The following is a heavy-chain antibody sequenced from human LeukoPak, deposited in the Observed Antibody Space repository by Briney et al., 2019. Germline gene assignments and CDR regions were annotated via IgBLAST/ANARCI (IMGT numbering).Heavy chain of an antibody. CDR2: IRFDGSTQ. CDR3: AKEGGDGSPFDY. J-gene: IGHJ4*02. CDR1: GFIFSNYG. V-gene: IGHV3-30*02. D-gene: IGHD5-24*01. Sequence: PGGSLRLSCAASGFIFSNYGMHWVRHSPDKGLEGVTFIRFDGSTQYYADSVKGRFTISRDNSKDTLYLQMSSLRLEDTGVYYCAKEGGDGSPFDYWGQGILVTVSS.